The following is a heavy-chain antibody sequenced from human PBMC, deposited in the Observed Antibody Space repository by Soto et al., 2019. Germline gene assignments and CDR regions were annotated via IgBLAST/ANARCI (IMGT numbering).Heavy chain of an antibody. D-gene: IGHD3-10*01. J-gene: IGHJ6*02. CDR3: ARGYYYGSGIWEGMDV. Sequence: QVQLQESGPGLAKPSQTLSLTCTVSGGSISSGDYYWSWVRQPPGKGLEWIGYIYYTGTTYYNPSLKSRVTISVDTSKNQFSLKLSSVTAADTAVYYCARGYYYGSGIWEGMDVWGQGTTVTVSS. CDR2: IYYTGTT. V-gene: IGHV4-30-4*01. CDR1: GGSISSGDYY.